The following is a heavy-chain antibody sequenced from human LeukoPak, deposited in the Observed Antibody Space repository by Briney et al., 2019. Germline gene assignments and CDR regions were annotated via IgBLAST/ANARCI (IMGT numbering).Heavy chain of an antibody. CDR1: GGSFSGYY. CDR3: ARVRLWFGEYYFDY. CDR2: INHSGST. V-gene: IGHV4-34*01. J-gene: IGHJ4*02. D-gene: IGHD3-10*01. Sequence: SETQSLTCAVYGGSFSGYYWSWIRQPPGNGLEWIGEINHSGSTNYNPSLKSRVTISVDTSKNQFSLKLSSVTAADTAVYYCARVRLWFGEYYFDYWGQGTLVTVSS.